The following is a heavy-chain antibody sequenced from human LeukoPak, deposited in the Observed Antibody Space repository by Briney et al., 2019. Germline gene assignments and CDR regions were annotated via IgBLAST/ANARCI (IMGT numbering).Heavy chain of an antibody. CDR3: ARDRGYDFWSGPQYGIDV. J-gene: IGHJ6*02. CDR2: INPNSGGT. D-gene: IGHD3-3*01. CDR1: GYTFTGYY. V-gene: IGHV1-2*02. Sequence: ASVKVSCKASGYTFTGYYMHWVRQAPGQGLEWMGWINPNSGGTNYAQKFQGRVTMTRDTSISTACMELSRLRSDDTAVYDCARDRGYDFWSGPQYGIDVWGQGTTVTVSS.